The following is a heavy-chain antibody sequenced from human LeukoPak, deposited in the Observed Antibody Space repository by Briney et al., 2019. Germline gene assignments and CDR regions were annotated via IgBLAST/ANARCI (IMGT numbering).Heavy chain of an antibody. D-gene: IGHD2-2*01. CDR1: GGSIIRNNW. Sequence: SETLSLTCAVSGGSIIRNNWWSWVRQPPGKGLEWIEEIHHSGSTNYNTSLKSRVTISLDKSKNQFSLKLTSVTAADTAMYYCARGDESVSSTSCSVWGQGTRVTVSS. CDR2: IHHSGST. J-gene: IGHJ4*02. V-gene: IGHV4-4*02. CDR3: ARGDESVSSTSCSV.